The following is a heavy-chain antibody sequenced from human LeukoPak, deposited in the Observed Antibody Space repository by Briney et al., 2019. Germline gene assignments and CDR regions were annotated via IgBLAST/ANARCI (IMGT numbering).Heavy chain of an antibody. CDR2: ISSSGSTI. CDR3: ARVAAAADAFDI. D-gene: IGHD6-13*01. CDR1: GYTFSDYY. J-gene: IGHJ3*02. V-gene: IGHV3-11*01. Sequence: GGSLRLSCAASGYTFSDYYMSWIRQAPGRGLEWVSYISSSGSTIYYADSVKGRFTISRDNAKNSLYLQMNSLRAEDTAVYYCARVAAAADAFDIWGQGTMVTVSS.